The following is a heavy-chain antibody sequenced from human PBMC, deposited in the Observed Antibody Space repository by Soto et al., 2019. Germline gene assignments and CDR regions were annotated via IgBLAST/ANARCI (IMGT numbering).Heavy chain of an antibody. V-gene: IGHV3-30-3*01. CDR2: ISYDGSNK. CDR1: GFTFSSYA. Sequence: GGSLRLSCAASGFTFSSYAMHWVRQAPGKGLEWVAVISYDGSNKYYADSVKGRFTTSRDNSKNTLYLQMNSLRAEDTAVYYCARTYSGYDNYYYYGMDVWGQGTTVTVSS. J-gene: IGHJ6*02. CDR3: ARTYSGYDNYYYYGMDV. D-gene: IGHD5-12*01.